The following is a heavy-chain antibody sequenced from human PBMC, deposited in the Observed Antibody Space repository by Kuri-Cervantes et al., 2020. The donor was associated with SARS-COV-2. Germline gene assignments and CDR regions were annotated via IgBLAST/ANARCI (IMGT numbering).Heavy chain of an antibody. CDR3: ARDHLPQTYYYDSSGSHAFDI. Sequence: GSLRLSCTVSGDSISSYYWSWIRQPAGKGLEWIGRIYISGSTNYNPSLESRVTMSIDTSRNQFSLRLSSATAADTAVYYCARDHLPQTYYYDSSGSHAFDIWGQGTMVTVSS. D-gene: IGHD3-22*01. J-gene: IGHJ3*02. V-gene: IGHV4-4*07. CDR1: GDSISSYY. CDR2: IYISGST.